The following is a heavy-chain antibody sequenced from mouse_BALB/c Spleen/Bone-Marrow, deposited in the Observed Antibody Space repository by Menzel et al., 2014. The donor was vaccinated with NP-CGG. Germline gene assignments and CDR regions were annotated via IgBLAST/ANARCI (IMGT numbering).Heavy chain of an antibody. V-gene: IGHV14-3*02. CDR2: IDPAKGNT. D-gene: IGHD2-12*01. J-gene: IGHJ3*01. Sequence: VQLQQPGAELVKPGASVKLSCTTSGFNIKDTYIHWVKQRPEQGLEWIGRIDPAKGNTKFVPKFQGKATVTEDTSSNTAYLHLSSLTSEDTAVYYCTRSGGSYDGAWFAYWGQGTLVTVSA. CDR1: GFNIKDTY. CDR3: TRSGGSYDGAWFAY.